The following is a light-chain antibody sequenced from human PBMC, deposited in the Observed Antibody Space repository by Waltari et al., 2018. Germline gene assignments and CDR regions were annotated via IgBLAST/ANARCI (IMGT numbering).Light chain of an antibody. CDR1: QSVSSK. CDR2: GAS. J-gene: IGKJ1*01. Sequence: EIVMTQSPGTLSVSPGERVPLSCGASQSVSSKLAWYQHKPGQAPRLLIYGASTRATGIPARFSGSGSGTEFTLTISSLQSEDFAVYYCQQYNDWPPLTFGQGTKVEMK. V-gene: IGKV3-15*01. CDR3: QQYNDWPPLT.